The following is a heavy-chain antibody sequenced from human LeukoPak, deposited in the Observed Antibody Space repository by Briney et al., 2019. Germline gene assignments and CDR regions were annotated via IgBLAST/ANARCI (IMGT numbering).Heavy chain of an antibody. CDR1: GFTFSSHG. CDR2: ISGSGVIT. D-gene: IGHD5-12*01. J-gene: IGHJ4*02. CDR3: AKDDAWVRYQD. Sequence: GGSLRLSCAASGFTFSSHGMNWVRQAPGKGLEWVSGISGSGVITYYADSVKGRFTISRDNSKNTLDLQMNSLRPEDTAVYYCAKDDAWVRYQDWGQGTLVTVSS. V-gene: IGHV3-23*01.